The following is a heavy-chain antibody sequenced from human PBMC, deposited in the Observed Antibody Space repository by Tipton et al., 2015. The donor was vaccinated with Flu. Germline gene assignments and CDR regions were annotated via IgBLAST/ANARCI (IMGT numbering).Heavy chain of an antibody. CDR1: GYTFTTYN. V-gene: IGHV1-8*01. Sequence: QLVQSGAEVKKPGASVKVSCKASGYTFTTYNINWVRQATGQGLEWMAWMNPNSGDTGYAQKFQGRVTMTRNTSISTAYMELSSLRSEDTAVYYCARAQYYYDSGYYLGRGFDIWGQGTMVTVSS. CDR3: ARAQYYYDSGYYLGRGFDI. CDR2: MNPNSGDT. D-gene: IGHD3-22*01. J-gene: IGHJ3*02.